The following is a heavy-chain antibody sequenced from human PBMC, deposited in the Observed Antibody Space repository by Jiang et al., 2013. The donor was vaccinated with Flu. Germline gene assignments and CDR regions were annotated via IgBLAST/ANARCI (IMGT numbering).Heavy chain of an antibody. CDR3: AREGFITKILGDAFDI. J-gene: IGHJ3*02. V-gene: IGHV1-18*04. D-gene: IGHD3-16*02. CDR1: GYSFNSYG. Sequence: GAEVKKPGASVKVSRKTSGYSFNSYGITWVRQAPGQGLEWMGWISGYNGNTDYAQKFQGRVTMTTDTSTTTAYMELRGLRSDDTAVYYCAREGFITKILGDAFDIWGQGTMVTVSS. CDR2: ISGYNGNT.